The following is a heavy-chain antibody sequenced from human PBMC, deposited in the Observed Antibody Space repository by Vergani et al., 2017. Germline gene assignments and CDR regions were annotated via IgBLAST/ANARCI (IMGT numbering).Heavy chain of an antibody. Sequence: QVQLVQSGAEVKKPGASVKVSCKASGYTFTGYYMHWVRQAPGQGLEWMGWINPNSGGTNYAQKFQGWVTMTRDTSISTAYMELSRLRYDDTAVYYCARAYYDFWSGDYLDYWGQGTLVTVSS. J-gene: IGHJ4*02. V-gene: IGHV1-2*04. CDR1: GYTFTGYY. CDR3: ARAYYDFWSGDYLDY. CDR2: INPNSGGT. D-gene: IGHD3-3*01.